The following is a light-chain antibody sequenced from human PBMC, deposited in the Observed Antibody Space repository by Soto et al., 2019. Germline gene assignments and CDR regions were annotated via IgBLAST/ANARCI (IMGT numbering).Light chain of an antibody. Sequence: QSALTQPACVSGSPGQSITISCTGTSSDVATYNYVSWYQQHPGKAPKLMIYEVSHRPSGVSNRFSGSKSGNTASLTISGLQAEDEADYHCSSYTSSGALVVFGGGTKLTVL. CDR2: EVS. V-gene: IGLV2-14*01. CDR3: SSYTSSGALVV. J-gene: IGLJ3*02. CDR1: SSDVATYNY.